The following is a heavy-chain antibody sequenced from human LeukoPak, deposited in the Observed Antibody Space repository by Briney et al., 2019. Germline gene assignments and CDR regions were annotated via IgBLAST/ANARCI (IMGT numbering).Heavy chain of an antibody. Sequence: GGSLRLSCAASGFTFSSYWTSWVRQAPGKGLDWVANIKQDGSEKYYVDSVKGRFTISRDSAKNSLYLQMNSLRAEDTAVYYCASIYGSGSYYSWGYFDYWGQGTLVTVSS. V-gene: IGHV3-7*03. CDR1: GFTFSSYW. J-gene: IGHJ4*02. D-gene: IGHD3-10*01. CDR3: ASIYGSGSYYSWGYFDY. CDR2: IKQDGSEK.